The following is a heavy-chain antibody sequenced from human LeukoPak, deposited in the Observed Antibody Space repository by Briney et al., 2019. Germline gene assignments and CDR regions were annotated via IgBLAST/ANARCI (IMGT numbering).Heavy chain of an antibody. CDR3: ARDAEYYDYVWASYRYAFFYYYVMDV. J-gene: IGHJ6*02. CDR2: INPSGGST. Sequence: ASVKVSCKASGYTFTSYYMHWVRQAPGQGLERMGIINPSGGSTSYAQKFQGRVTMTRDTSTSTVYMELSSLRSEDTAVYYCARDAEYYDYVWASYRYAFFYYYVMDVWGQGTTVTVSS. V-gene: IGHV1-46*01. CDR1: GYTFTSYY. D-gene: IGHD3-16*02.